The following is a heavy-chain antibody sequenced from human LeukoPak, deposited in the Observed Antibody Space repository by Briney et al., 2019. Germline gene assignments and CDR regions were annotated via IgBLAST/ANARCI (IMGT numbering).Heavy chain of an antibody. V-gene: IGHV4-39*01. CDR1: GDSISSSKKY. CDR3: ARAQGNGLIDF. CDR2: IYYSGNT. D-gene: IGHD3/OR15-3a*01. Sequence: SETLSLTCAVSGDSISSSKKYWGWVRQPPGKGLEWIGSIYYSGNTYYNPSLKSRVTISLDTSRNQFSLRLSSVTAADTADYYCARAQGNGLIDFWGQGTLVTVSS. J-gene: IGHJ4*02.